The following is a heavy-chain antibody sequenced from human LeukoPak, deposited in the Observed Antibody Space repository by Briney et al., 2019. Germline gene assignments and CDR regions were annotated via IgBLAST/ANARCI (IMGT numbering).Heavy chain of an antibody. CDR1: GLTFSSYA. CDR3: ASLTFFHYYYMDV. Sequence: GGSLRLSCAASGLTFSSYAMHWVRQAPGQGLEWVAVISYDGSNKYYADSVKGRFTISRDNSKNTLYLQMNSLRAEDTAVYYCASLTFFHYYYMDVWGKGTTVTVSS. J-gene: IGHJ6*03. CDR2: ISYDGSNK. D-gene: IGHD3-3*01. V-gene: IGHV3-30*04.